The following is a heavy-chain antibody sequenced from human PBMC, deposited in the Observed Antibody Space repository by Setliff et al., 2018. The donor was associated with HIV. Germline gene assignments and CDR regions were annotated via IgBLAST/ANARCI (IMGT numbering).Heavy chain of an antibody. CDR1: GDSSSSYY. V-gene: IGHV4-4*07. J-gene: IGHJ4*02. Sequence: PSETLSLTCTVSGDSSSSYYCNWIRQPAGKGLEWIGHMYISGSTNYNPSLKSRVTMSLDTSKNQFSLKLSSVTAADTALYFCARLGDSGYDFRGYFDYWGQGKLVTVSS. D-gene: IGHD5-12*01. CDR3: ARLGDSGYDFRGYFDY. CDR2: MYISGST.